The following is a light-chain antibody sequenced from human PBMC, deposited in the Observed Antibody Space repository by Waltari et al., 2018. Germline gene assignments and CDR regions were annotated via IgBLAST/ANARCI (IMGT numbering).Light chain of an antibody. CDR1: KVGDKS. V-gene: IGLV3-1*01. Sequence: SYEVTQPPSVSVSPGQTATITCSGDKVGDKSVCWYQQKAGQSPGLLIYRDNMRPSGIPERFSGSNSGNTATLTISGTQALDEADYHCQAWDSGIVFGGGTKLTVL. CDR3: QAWDSGIV. J-gene: IGLJ2*01. CDR2: RDN.